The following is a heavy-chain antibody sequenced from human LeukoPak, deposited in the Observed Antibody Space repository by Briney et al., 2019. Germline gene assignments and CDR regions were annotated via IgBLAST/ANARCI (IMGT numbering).Heavy chain of an antibody. D-gene: IGHD3-3*01. Sequence: GGSLRLSCAASGFTFSSYPLHWVRQAPGKGLEWVTLISYDGSKIYYADSVKGRFTISRDNSKNTLYLQMNSLRAEDTAVYYCARESGWGLPHAFDFWGQGTMITVSS. CDR3: ARESGWGLPHAFDF. CDR1: GFTFSSYP. J-gene: IGHJ3*01. CDR2: ISYDGSKI. V-gene: IGHV3-30-3*01.